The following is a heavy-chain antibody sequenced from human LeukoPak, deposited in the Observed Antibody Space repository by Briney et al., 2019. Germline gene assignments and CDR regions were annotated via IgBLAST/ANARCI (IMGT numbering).Heavy chain of an antibody. CDR2: MNPNSGNT. J-gene: IGHJ5*02. CDR1: GYTFTSYD. V-gene: IGHV1-8*01. CDR3: AREKRYIAAAGIGYNWFDP. Sequence: GASVKVSCKASGYTFTSYDINWVRQATGQGLEWMGWMNPNSGNTGYAQKFQGRVTMTRNTSISTAYMELRSLRSEDTAVYYCAREKRYIAAAGIGYNWFDPWGQGTLVTVSS. D-gene: IGHD6-13*01.